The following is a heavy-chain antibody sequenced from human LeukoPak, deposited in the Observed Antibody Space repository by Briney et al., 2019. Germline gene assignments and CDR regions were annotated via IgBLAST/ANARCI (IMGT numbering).Heavy chain of an antibody. J-gene: IGHJ3*02. V-gene: IGHV4-39*01. CDR3: ARHDGIITIFGVVGAFDI. D-gene: IGHD3-3*01. CDR2: IYYSGST. CDR1: GGSISSSSYY. Sequence: SETLSLTCTVSGGSISSSSYYWGWIRQPPGKGLEWIGSIYYSGSTYYNPSLKSRVTISVDTSKNQFSLKLSSVTAADTAVYYCARHDGIITIFGVVGAFDIWGQGTMVTVSS.